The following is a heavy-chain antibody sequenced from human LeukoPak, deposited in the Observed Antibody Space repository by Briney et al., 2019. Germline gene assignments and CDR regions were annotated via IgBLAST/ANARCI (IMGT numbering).Heavy chain of an antibody. V-gene: IGHV3-7*01. CDR2: INQDGSAK. CDR3: ARWEIRGTAHQLDY. D-gene: IGHD1-7*01. CDR1: GFTLSSHW. Sequence: GGSLRLSCAASGFTLSSHWMTWVRQAPVKGLEWVAYINQDGSAKYYVDSVRGRFTISRDNAKNSMHLQMNSLRAEDTAVYYCARWEIRGTAHQLDYWGQGTLVTVSS. J-gene: IGHJ4*02.